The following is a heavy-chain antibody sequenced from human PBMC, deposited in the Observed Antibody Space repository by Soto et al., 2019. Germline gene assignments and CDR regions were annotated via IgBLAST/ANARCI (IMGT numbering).Heavy chain of an antibody. CDR2: INPSGGST. CDR1: GYTFTSYY. CDR3: ARDRVEMATIGGAFDI. V-gene: IGHV1-46*01. J-gene: IGHJ3*02. Sequence: GASVKVSCKASGYTFTSYYMHWVRQAPGQGLEWMGIINPSGGSTSYAQKFQGRVTMTRDTSTSTVYMELSSLRSEDTAVYYFARDRVEMATIGGAFDIWGQGTMVTVSS. D-gene: IGHD5-12*01.